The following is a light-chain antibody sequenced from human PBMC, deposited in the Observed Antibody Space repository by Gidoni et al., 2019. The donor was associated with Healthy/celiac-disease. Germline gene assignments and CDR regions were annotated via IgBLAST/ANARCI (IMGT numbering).Light chain of an antibody. CDR1: QSVLYSSNNKNY. CDR2: WAS. Sequence: DLVMTPSPDSLAVSLGERATINFKSSQSVLYSSNNKNYLAWYQQKPGQPPKLLIYWASTRESGVPDRFSGSGSGTDFTLTISSLQAEDVAVYYCQQYYSTLPTFGPGTKVEIK. J-gene: IGKJ3*01. CDR3: QQYYSTLPT. V-gene: IGKV4-1*01.